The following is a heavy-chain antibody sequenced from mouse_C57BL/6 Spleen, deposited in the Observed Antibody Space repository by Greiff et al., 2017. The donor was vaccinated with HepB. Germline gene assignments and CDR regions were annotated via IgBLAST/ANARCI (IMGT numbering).Heavy chain of an antibody. D-gene: IGHD1-1*01. Sequence: VKLMESGPGLVQPSQSVSITCTVSGFSLTSYGVHWIRQSPGKGLEWLGVIWSGGSTDYNAAFISRLSISKDNSTNQVFFIMNSLQTNDTAIYYCARNSAHYYGSSYDYFDYWGQGTTLTVSS. V-gene: IGHV2-2*02. CDR1: GFSLTSYG. J-gene: IGHJ2*01. CDR3: ARNSAHYYGSSYDYFDY. CDR2: IWSGGST.